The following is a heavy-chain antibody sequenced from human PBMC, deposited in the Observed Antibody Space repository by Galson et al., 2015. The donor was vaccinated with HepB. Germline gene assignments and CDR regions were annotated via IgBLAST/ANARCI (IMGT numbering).Heavy chain of an antibody. J-gene: IGHJ6*02. Sequence: QSGAEVKKPGESLKISCKVSGYSFTTHWIGWVRQMPGKGLECMGIIYPGDSEIRLNPSFQGQVTMSVDKSISTAYLQWGSLKAADTGISFGAGLGHEHYSYYGMDVWGQGTAVSVSS. CDR3: AGLGHEHYSYYGMDV. V-gene: IGHV5-51*01. CDR1: GYSFTTHW. CDR2: IYPGDSEI. D-gene: IGHD3-3*02.